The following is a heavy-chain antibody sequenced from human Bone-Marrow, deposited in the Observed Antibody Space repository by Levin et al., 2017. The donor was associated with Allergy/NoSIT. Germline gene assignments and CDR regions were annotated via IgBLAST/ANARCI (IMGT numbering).Heavy chain of an antibody. J-gene: IGHJ4*02. CDR3: ARESPNCGGDCLDY. CDR2: IWYDGSNK. Sequence: GGSLRLSCAASGFTFSSYGMHWVRQAPGKGLEWVAVIWYDGSNKYYADSVKGRFTISRDNSKNTLYLQMNSLRAEDTAVYYCARESPNCGGDCLDYWGQGTLVTVSS. D-gene: IGHD2-21*02. CDR1: GFTFSSYG. V-gene: IGHV3-33*01.